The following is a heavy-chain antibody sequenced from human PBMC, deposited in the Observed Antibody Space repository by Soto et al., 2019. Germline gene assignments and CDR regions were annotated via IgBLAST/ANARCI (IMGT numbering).Heavy chain of an antibody. CDR2: FDPEDGET. V-gene: IGHV1-24*01. CDR1: GYTLTELS. CDR3: AREDLLSGRTGYVY. Sequence: ASVKVSCKVSGYTLTELSMHWVRQAPGKGLEWMGGFDPEDGETIYAQKFQGRVSFSSDTSASMAYMELSSLRSEDTGVYYCAREDLLSGRTGYVYWGQGTLVTVSS. J-gene: IGHJ4*02. D-gene: IGHD3-9*01.